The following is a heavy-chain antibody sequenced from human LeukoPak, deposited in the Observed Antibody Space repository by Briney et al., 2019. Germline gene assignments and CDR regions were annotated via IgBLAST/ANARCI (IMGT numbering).Heavy chain of an antibody. J-gene: IGHJ3*02. CDR1: GYTFTSYY. D-gene: IGHD2-2*01. Sequence: ASVKVSCKASGYTFTSYYMHWVRQAPGQGLEWMGIINPSGGSTSYAQKFQGRVTMTRDMSTSTVYMELSSLRSEDTAVYYCTRVVCSSTSCYPPDAFDIWGQGTMVTVSS. CDR2: INPSGGST. V-gene: IGHV1-46*01. CDR3: TRVVCSSTSCYPPDAFDI.